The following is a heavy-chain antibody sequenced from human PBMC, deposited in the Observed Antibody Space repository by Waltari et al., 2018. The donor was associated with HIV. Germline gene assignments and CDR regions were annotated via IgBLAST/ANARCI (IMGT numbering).Heavy chain of an antibody. Sequence: QLVQSGPGVKNPGASVQVSCKAFGSTFTTYDINRVRQAPGQGLEWMGWMNPHSGDTGSAQQFQGRLTMTRDTSMSTAFMELNNLRPEDTAIYYCARGQFTFDSWGQGALVTVSS. CDR2: MNPHSGDT. CDR3: ARGQFTFDS. J-gene: IGHJ4*02. CDR1: GSTFTTYD. V-gene: IGHV1-8*01. D-gene: IGHD3-10*01.